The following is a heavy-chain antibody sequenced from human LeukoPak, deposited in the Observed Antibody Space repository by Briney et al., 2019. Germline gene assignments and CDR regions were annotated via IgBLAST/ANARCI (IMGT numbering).Heavy chain of an antibody. CDR3: ARGDGYNDAQYLQH. Sequence: PGRSLRLSCAASGFTFSSYGMHWVRQAPGKGLEWVGVIWYDGSNKYYGDSVKGRFTISRDNSKKTLYLQMNSLRVEDTAVYYSARGDGYNDAQYLQHWGQGTLVTVS. D-gene: IGHD5-24*01. CDR2: IWYDGSNK. V-gene: IGHV3-33*01. J-gene: IGHJ1*01. CDR1: GFTFSSYG.